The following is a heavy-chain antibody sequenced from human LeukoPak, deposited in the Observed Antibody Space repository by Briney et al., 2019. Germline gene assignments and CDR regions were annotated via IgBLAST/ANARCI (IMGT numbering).Heavy chain of an antibody. V-gene: IGHV4-34*01. D-gene: IGHD2-21*02. CDR1: GGSFSGYY. Sequence: PSETLSLTCAVYGGSFSGYYWSWIRQPPGKGLEWIGEINHSGSTNYNPSLKSRVTISVDTSKNQFSLKLSSVAAADTAVYYCARGWVVVVTAYYFDYWDQGTLVTVSS. J-gene: IGHJ4*02. CDR2: INHSGST. CDR3: ARGWVVVVTAYYFDY.